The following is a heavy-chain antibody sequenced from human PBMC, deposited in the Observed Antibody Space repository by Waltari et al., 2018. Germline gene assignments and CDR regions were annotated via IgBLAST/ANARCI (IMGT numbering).Heavy chain of an antibody. CDR1: GFTFRSSG. V-gene: IGHV3-30*18. CDR3: AKGQTRHSHGWYKPDH. J-gene: IGHJ4*02. Sequence: QVQLVKSGGGVVQPGGSRQLSCAPSGFTFRSSGMHWVRQAPGKGLEWVAVISYDRTNIYNADSVKGRFTISRDKSNNMLNLEMNSLRVEDTAVYYCAKGQTRHSHGWYKPDHWGQGTLVTVSS. D-gene: IGHD6-19*01. CDR2: ISYDRTNI.